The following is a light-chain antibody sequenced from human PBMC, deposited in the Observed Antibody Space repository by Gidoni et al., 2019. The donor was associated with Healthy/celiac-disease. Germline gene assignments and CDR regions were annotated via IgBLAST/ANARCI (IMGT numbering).Light chain of an antibody. Sequence: QSALTKPRSVSGSPGQSVTISCTGTSSDVGGYNYVSWYQQHPGKAPKLMLYDVSKRPSGVPDRFSGSKSGNTASLTISGLQAEDEADYYCCSYAGSYTWVFGGGTKLTVL. V-gene: IGLV2-11*01. CDR3: CSYAGSYTWV. CDR2: DVS. CDR1: SSDVGGYNY. J-gene: IGLJ3*02.